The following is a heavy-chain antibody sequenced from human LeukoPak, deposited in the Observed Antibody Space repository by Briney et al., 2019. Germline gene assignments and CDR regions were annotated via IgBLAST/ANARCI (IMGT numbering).Heavy chain of an antibody. CDR1: GYTFTSYD. CDR2: MNPNSGNT. J-gene: IGHJ6*02. Sequence: ASVKVSCKASGYTFTSYDINWVRQATGQGLEWMGWMNPNSGNTGYAQKFQGRVTMTRNTSISTAYMELSSLRSEDTAWYYCARGRLIRDGGYSYGYARYYYYGMDVWGQGTTVTVSS. V-gene: IGHV1-8*01. D-gene: IGHD5-18*01. CDR3: ARGRLIRDGGYSYGYARYYYYGMDV.